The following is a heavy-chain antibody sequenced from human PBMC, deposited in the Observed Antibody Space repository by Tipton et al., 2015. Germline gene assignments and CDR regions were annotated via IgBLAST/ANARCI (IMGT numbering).Heavy chain of an antibody. Sequence: TLSLTCTVSGDSISRYYWNWIRQPPGKGLEWIGYMFYTGITNYNPSLKSRVTISVDTSKTQFSLTLNSVAAADTAVYYCARDLEHGMDVWGHGTTVTVSS. CDR1: GDSISRYY. CDR3: ARDLEHGMDV. D-gene: IGHD5-24*01. J-gene: IGHJ6*02. CDR2: MFYTGIT. V-gene: IGHV4-59*01.